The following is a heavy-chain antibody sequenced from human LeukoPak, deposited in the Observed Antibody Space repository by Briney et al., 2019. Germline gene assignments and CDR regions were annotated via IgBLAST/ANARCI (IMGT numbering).Heavy chain of an antibody. CDR3: ARGGKATVVTM. D-gene: IGHD4-23*01. J-gene: IGHJ4*02. CDR1: GGSINSYY. V-gene: IGHV4-4*07. Sequence: SETLSLTCTVSGGSINSYYWSWIRQPAGKGLEWIGRIYSSGTTNYNPSLKSRVSMSVDTSKNQFSLKLTSVTAADTAVYYCARGGKATVVTMWGQGILVTVSS. CDR2: IYSSGTT.